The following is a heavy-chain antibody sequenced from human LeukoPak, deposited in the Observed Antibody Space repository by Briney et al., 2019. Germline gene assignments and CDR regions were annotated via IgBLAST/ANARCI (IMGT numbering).Heavy chain of an antibody. CDR2: IIPIFGTA. V-gene: IGHV1-69*13. CDR3: ARDSSGYSYGRAFDY. J-gene: IGHJ4*02. Sequence: ASVKVSCKASGGTLSSYAISWVRQAPGQGLEWMGGIIPIFGTANYAQKFQGRVTITADESTSTAYMELSSLRSEDTAVYYCARDSSGYSYGRAFDYWGQGTLVTVSS. D-gene: IGHD5-18*01. CDR1: GGTLSSYA.